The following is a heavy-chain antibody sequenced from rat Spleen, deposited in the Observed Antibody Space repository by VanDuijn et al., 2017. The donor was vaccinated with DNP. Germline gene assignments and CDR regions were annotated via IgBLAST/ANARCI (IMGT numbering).Heavy chain of an antibody. CDR3: TTFEGRNA. V-gene: IGHV5S10*01. CDR2: ITYDGSRT. Sequence: EVQLVESGGGLVQPGRSLNLSCAASGFIFSNYNMAWVRQAPKKGLEWVATITYDGSRTYYRDSVKGRFTISRDNAKSTLYLQMDSLRSEDTATYYCTTFEGRNAWGQGTSVTVSS. D-gene: IGHD1-11*01. J-gene: IGHJ4*01. CDR1: GFIFSNYN.